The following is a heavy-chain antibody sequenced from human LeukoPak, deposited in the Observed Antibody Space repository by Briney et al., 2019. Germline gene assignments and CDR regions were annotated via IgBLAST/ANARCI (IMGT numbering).Heavy chain of an antibody. Sequence: SETLSLTCTVSGGSISSYYWSWIRQPAGKGLEWIGRIYTSGSTNYNPSLKSRVTMSVDTFKHQFSLKLSSVTAADTAVYYCARDAYYYDSSGYRRFDYWGQGTLVTVSS. V-gene: IGHV4-4*07. CDR3: ARDAYYYDSSGYRRFDY. CDR2: IYTSGST. CDR1: GGSISSYY. J-gene: IGHJ4*02. D-gene: IGHD3-22*01.